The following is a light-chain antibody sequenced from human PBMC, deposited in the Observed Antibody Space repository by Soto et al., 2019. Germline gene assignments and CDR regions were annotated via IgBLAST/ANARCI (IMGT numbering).Light chain of an antibody. Sequence: AIQMTQSPSSLSASVGDRVTITCRAGQDIRNDLGWYQQKQGKTPKLLIFAASSLQSGVPSRFSGSGSGTDFTLTISSLQPEDFATYYCLQDFNYPWTFGQGTKVEIE. CDR2: AAS. CDR1: QDIRND. J-gene: IGKJ1*01. V-gene: IGKV1-6*01. CDR3: LQDFNYPWT.